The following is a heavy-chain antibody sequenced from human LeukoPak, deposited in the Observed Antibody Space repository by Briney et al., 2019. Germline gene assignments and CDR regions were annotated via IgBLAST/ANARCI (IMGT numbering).Heavy chain of an antibody. CDR1: GFTFSSYA. D-gene: IGHD3-22*01. J-gene: IGHJ3*02. Sequence: GGSLRLSCAASGFTFSSYAMHWVRQAPGKGLEYVSAISSNGGSTYYANSVKGRFTIPRDNSKNTLYLQMGSLRAEDMAVYYCARARIGYYYDSSGSHGDAFDIWGQGTMVTVPS. CDR2: ISSNGGST. V-gene: IGHV3-64*01. CDR3: ARARIGYYYDSSGSHGDAFDI.